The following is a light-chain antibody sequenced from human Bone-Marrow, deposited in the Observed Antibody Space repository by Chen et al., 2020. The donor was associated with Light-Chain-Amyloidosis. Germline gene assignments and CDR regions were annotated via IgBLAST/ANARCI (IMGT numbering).Light chain of an antibody. CDR2: EVT. CDR1: SSDVGGDNH. CDR3: SSYTITNTLV. J-gene: IGLJ1*01. V-gene: IGLV2-14*01. Sequence: SALTQPASLSGSPGQSLTISCPGTSSDVGGDNHVSWYPQHPDKAPKLMIYEVTNRPSWVPDRFSGSKSDNTASLTISGLQTEDEADYFCSSYTITNTLVFGSGTRVTVL.